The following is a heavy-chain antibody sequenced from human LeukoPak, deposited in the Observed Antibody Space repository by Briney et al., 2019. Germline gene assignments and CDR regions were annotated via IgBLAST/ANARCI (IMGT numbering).Heavy chain of an antibody. CDR3: AKDPDIVLTH. Sequence: SETLSLTCTASGGSINSYYWSWIRQPAGKGLEWIGRIYPGGSTDYNPSLKSRVTMSVDTSKKQFSLKLRSVTAADTAVYYCAKDPDIVLTHWGQGTLVTVSS. CDR1: GGSINSYY. J-gene: IGHJ4*02. CDR2: IYPGGST. V-gene: IGHV4-4*07. D-gene: IGHD2-8*01.